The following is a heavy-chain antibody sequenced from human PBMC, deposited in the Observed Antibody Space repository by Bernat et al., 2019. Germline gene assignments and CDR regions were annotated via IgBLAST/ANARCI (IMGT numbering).Heavy chain of an antibody. J-gene: IGHJ4*02. CDR1: GFTFSSYG. CDR2: ISYDGSDK. Sequence: QVQLVESGGGVVQPGRSLRLSCAASGFTFSSYGMHWVRQAPGKGLEWVAVISYDGSDKYYADSVKGRFTISRDNSKNTLYLQMNSLRAEDTAVYYCARGWGTIFGVVYWGQGTLVTVSS. CDR3: ARGWGTIFGVVY. V-gene: IGHV3-30*03. D-gene: IGHD3-3*01.